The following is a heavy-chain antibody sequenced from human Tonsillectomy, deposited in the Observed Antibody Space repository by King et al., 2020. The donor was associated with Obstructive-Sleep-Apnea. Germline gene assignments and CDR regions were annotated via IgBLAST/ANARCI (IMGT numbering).Heavy chain of an antibody. Sequence: VQLVESGGGVVQPGRSLRLSCAASGFTFSDYAIHWVRPAPGKGPEWGALISYDGSNKYYADSVKGRFTISRDNSKNTLYLQMHRLRAEDTAVYYCAGDTKIRGGYYGGDEYFQHWGQGTLTSVSS. CDR2: ISYDGSNK. CDR3: AGDTKIRGGYYGGDEYFQH. CDR1: GFTFSDYA. J-gene: IGHJ1*01. D-gene: IGHD3-22*01. V-gene: IGHV3-30*04.